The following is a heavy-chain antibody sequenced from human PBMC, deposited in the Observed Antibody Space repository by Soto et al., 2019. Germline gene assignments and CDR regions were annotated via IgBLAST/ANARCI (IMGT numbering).Heavy chain of an antibody. CDR3: TTSKITMVRETNVGMDV. Sequence: PGGSLRLSCAASGFTFSNAWMSWVRQAPGKGLEWVGRIKSKTDGGTTDYAAPVKGRFTISRDDSKNTLYPQMNSLKTEDTAVYYCTTSKITMVRETNVGMDVWGQGTTVTVSS. J-gene: IGHJ6*02. V-gene: IGHV3-15*01. CDR2: IKSKTDGGTT. D-gene: IGHD3-10*01. CDR1: GFTFSNAW.